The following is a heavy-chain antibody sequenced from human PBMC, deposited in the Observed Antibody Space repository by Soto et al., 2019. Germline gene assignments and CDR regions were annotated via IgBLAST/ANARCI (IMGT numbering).Heavy chain of an antibody. J-gene: IGHJ4*02. D-gene: IGHD3-22*01. Sequence: GGSLRLSCAASGFTFSSYWMHWVRQAPGKGLEYVSGVSNNDGRTTSYADSVKGRFTIPRDNSKNTLYLQMSSLRTEDTAVYYCVKDGQVVANPFESWGQGTLVTVSS. CDR2: VSNNDGRTT. CDR3: VKDGQVVANPFES. V-gene: IGHV3-64D*06. CDR1: GFTFSSYW.